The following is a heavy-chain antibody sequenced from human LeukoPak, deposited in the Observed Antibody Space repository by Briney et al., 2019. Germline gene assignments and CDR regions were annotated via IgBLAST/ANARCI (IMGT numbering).Heavy chain of an antibody. CDR3: ARILSDYYGSGSPDY. V-gene: IGHV3-74*01. CDR2: INSDASST. J-gene: IGHJ4*02. D-gene: IGHD3-10*01. Sequence: GGSLRLSCAASGFTFSSYWMHWVRQAPGKGLVGVSCINSDASSTSYADSVKGRFTISRDNAKNTLYLQMNSLRAEDTAVYYCARILSDYYGSGSPDYWGQGTLVTVSS. CDR1: GFTFSSYW.